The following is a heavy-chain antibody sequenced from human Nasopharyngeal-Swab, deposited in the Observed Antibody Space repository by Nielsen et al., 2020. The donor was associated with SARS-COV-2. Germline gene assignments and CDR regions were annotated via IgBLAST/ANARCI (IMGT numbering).Heavy chain of an antibody. Sequence: VRQAPGKGLEWVAVIWYDGSNKYYADSVKGRFTISRDNSKNTLYLQMNSLRAEDTAVYYCSSSYYYDSRGYQALRSYYYYYGMDVWGQGTTVTVSS. D-gene: IGHD3-22*01. CDR2: IWYDGSNK. V-gene: IGHV3-33*01. J-gene: IGHJ6*02. CDR3: SSSYYYDSRGYQALRSYYYYYGMDV.